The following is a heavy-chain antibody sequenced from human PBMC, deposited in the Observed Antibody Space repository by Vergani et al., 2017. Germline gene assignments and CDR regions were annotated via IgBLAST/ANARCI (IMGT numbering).Heavy chain of an antibody. V-gene: IGHV4-30-4*01. J-gene: IGHJ6*02. D-gene: IGHD3-22*01. CDR3: ARVRRDDSSGYYYYYGMDV. CDR2: IYYSGST. CDR1: GGSISSGDYY. Sequence: QVHLQESGPGPVRPSQTLSLTCTVSGGSISSGDYYWSWIRQPPGKGLEWIGYIYYSGSTYYNPSLKSRVTISVDTSKNQFSLKLSSVTAADTAVYYCARVRRDDSSGYYYYYGMDVWGQGP.